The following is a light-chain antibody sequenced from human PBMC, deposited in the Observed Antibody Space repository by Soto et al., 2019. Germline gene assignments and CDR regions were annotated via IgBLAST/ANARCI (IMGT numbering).Light chain of an antibody. Sequence: AIRMTQSPSSFSASTGDRVTITCRASQGISSYLAWYQQKPGKAPKLLIYAASTLQSGVPSRFSGSGSGTDFTLPISCLQSEDFATYYCQQYYSYPPELTFGGGTKVEIK. J-gene: IGKJ4*01. CDR3: QQYYSYPPELT. CDR2: AAS. V-gene: IGKV1-8*01. CDR1: QGISSY.